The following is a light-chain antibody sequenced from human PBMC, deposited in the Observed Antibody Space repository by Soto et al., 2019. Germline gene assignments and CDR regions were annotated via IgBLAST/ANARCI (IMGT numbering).Light chain of an antibody. CDR1: QSVSTY. V-gene: IGKV1-39*01. CDR3: QEGSTLLT. CDR2: GAS. Sequence: DIQMTQSPSSLSTSVGDRVTITCRTSQSVSTYLTWYQQRPGKAPKLLIYGASSLQSGVPSRFSGSGSGTHITLTISRQQPEDFATYYRQEGSTLLTFGGGTKVDIK. J-gene: IGKJ4*01.